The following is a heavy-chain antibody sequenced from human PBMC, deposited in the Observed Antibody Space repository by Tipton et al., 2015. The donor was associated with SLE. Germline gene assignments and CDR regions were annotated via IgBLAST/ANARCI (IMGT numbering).Heavy chain of an antibody. J-gene: IGHJ4*02. Sequence: SLRLSCAASGFTFSSYAMHWVRQAPGKGLEWVAVISYDGSNKYYADSVKGRFTISRDNSKNTLYLQMNSLRAEDTAVYYCAANLLWGSDYWGQGTLVTVSS. CDR1: GFTFSSYA. CDR3: AANLLWGSDY. CDR2: ISYDGSNK. D-gene: IGHD4/OR15-4a*01. V-gene: IGHV3-30*04.